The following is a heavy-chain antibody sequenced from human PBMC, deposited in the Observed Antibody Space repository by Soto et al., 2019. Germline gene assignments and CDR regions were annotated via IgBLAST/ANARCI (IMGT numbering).Heavy chain of an antibody. Sequence: PSETLSLTCTVSGGSIGRYYWNWIRQPPGKGLEWIGYIYYSGSTNYNPSLKSRVTMSVDTSKNQFSLKLSSVTAADTAVYYCARIEYTRVWYPFDYWGQGALVTVSS. J-gene: IGHJ4*02. CDR2: IYYSGST. V-gene: IGHV4-59*01. D-gene: IGHD6-19*01. CDR1: GGSIGRYY. CDR3: ARIEYTRVWYPFDY.